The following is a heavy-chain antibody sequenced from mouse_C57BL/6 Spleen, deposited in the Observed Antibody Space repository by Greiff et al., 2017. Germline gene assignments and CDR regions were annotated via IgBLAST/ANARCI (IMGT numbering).Heavy chain of an antibody. CDR3: ARPTAQASYAMDY. CDR1: GYSFTGYY. V-gene: IGHV1-42*01. J-gene: IGHJ4*01. D-gene: IGHD3-2*02. Sequence: EVKLQQSGPELVKPGASVKISCTASGYSFTGYYMNWVKQSPEKSLEWIGEINPSTGGTTYNQKFKAKATLTVDKSSSTAYMQLNSLTSEDSAVYYCARPTAQASYAMDYWGQGTSVTVSS. CDR2: INPSTGGT.